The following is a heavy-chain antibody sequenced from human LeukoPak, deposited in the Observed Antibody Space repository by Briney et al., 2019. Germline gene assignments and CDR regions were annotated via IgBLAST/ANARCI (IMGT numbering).Heavy chain of an antibody. CDR1: GFTFSSYW. J-gene: IGHJ4*02. D-gene: IGHD2-2*01. CDR3: ARGVTRYCSSTSCYYFDF. V-gene: IGHV3-7*01. CDR2: IKQDGSEK. Sequence: LGGSLRLSCAASGFTFSSYWMSWVRQAPGKGLEWVANIKQDGSEKYYVDSVKGRFTISRDNAKNSLYLQMNSLRAEDTAVYYCARGVTRYCSSTSCYYFDFWGQGTLVTVSS.